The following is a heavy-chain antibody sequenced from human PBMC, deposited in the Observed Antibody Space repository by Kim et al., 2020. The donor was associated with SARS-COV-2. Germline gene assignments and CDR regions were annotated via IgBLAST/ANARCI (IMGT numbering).Heavy chain of an antibody. Sequence: GGSLRLSCAASGFTFSSYGMHWVRQAPGKGLEWVAVIWYDGSNKYYADSVKGRFTISRDNSKNTLYLQMNSLRAEDTAVYYCARDPPGGSGSSRAWGQGTLVTVSS. CDR2: IWYDGSNK. CDR1: GFTFSSYG. V-gene: IGHV3-33*01. CDR3: ARDPPGGSGSSRA. D-gene: IGHD1-26*01. J-gene: IGHJ5*02.